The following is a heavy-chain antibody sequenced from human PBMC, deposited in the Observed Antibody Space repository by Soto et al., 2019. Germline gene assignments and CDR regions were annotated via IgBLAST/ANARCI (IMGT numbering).Heavy chain of an antibody. Sequence: GGSMRLSWAPSGFTFSRFAMHWVRQAPGKGLEWVAVISYDGSNKYYADSVKGRFTISRDNSKNTLYLQMNSLRAEDTAVYYWARELRNGMDVWGQGTMVTVSS. CDR2: ISYDGSNK. V-gene: IGHV3-30-3*01. CDR1: GFTFSRFA. CDR3: ARELRNGMDV. J-gene: IGHJ6*02.